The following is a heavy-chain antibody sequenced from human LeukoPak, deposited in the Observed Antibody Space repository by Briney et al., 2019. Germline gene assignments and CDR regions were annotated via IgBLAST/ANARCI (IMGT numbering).Heavy chain of an antibody. V-gene: IGHV4-34*01. CDR1: GFTFSSYA. Sequence: GSLRLSCAASGFTFSSYAMSWVRQPPGKGLEWIGEINHSGSTNYNPSLKSRVTISVDTSKDQFSLKLSSVTAADTAVYYCARGLDYSLGYWGQGTLVTVSS. D-gene: IGHD4-4*01. CDR3: ARGLDYSLGY. J-gene: IGHJ4*02. CDR2: INHSGST.